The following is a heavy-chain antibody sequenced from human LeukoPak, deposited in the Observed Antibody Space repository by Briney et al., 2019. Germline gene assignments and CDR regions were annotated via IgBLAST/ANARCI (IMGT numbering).Heavy chain of an antibody. CDR1: GYTLTELS. D-gene: IGHD2-2*01. V-gene: IGHV1-24*01. CDR2: FDPEDGET. Sequence: ASMKVSCKVSGYTLTELSMHWVRQAPGKGLEWMGGFDPEDGETIYAQKFQGRVTLTEDTSTDTAYMELSSLRSADTAMYYCAINAYCSSNSCWGNYYYYYMDVWGKGTTVTVSS. CDR3: AINAYCSSNSCWGNYYYYYMDV. J-gene: IGHJ6*03.